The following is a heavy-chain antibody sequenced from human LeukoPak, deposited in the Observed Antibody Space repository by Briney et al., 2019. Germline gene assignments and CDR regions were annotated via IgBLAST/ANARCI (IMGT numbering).Heavy chain of an antibody. CDR2: IYYSGST. V-gene: IGHV4-39*01. CDR1: GGSISSSSYY. CDR3: ARHPVLLWFGELLGYFDY. D-gene: IGHD3-10*01. Sequence: SETLSLTCTVSGGSISSSSYYWGWIRQPPGKGLERVGRIYYSGSTYYNPSLKSRVTISVDTSQNQFSLKLSYLTAPGRAVLFWARHPVLLWFGELLGYFDYWGQGTLVTVSS. J-gene: IGHJ4*02.